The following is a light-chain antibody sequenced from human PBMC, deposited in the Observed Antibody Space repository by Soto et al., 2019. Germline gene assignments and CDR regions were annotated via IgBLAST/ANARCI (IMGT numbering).Light chain of an antibody. CDR1: QSVRSNY. Sequence: EIMLTQSPGTLSLSPGESATLSCRASQSVRSNYLAWYQQKPGQAPRLLIYGASNRATGTPDRFSGSGSGTDFTLTISRLEPEDFAVYYCQQYGSSGTFGQGTKVDIK. CDR2: GAS. CDR3: QQYGSSGT. J-gene: IGKJ1*01. V-gene: IGKV3-20*01.